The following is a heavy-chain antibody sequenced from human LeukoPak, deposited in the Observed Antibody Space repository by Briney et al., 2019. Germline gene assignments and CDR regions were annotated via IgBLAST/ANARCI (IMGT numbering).Heavy chain of an antibody. D-gene: IGHD3-3*01. J-gene: IGHJ6*04. V-gene: IGHV4-59*01. CDR1: GGSISSYY. CDR3: ARDDFWSGMDV. Sequence: SETLFLTCTVSGGSISSYYWSWIRQPPGKGLEWIGYIYYSGSTNYNPSLKSRVTISVDTSKNQFPLKLSSVTAADTAVYYCARDDFWSGMDVWGKGTTVTVSS. CDR2: IYYSGST.